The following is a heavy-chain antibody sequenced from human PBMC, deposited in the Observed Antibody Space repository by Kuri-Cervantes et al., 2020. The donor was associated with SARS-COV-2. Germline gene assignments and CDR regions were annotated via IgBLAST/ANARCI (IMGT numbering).Heavy chain of an antibody. D-gene: IGHD6-19*01. CDR3: AKDWLPDDAFDI. CDR1: GFTFDDYA. Sequence: GGSLRLSCAASGFTFDDYAMHWVRQAPGKGLEWVSGISWNSGSIGYADSVKGRFTISRDNAKNSLYLQMNSLRAEDTAVYYCAKDWLPDDAFDIWGQGTMVTVSS. J-gene: IGHJ3*02. CDR2: ISWNSGSI. V-gene: IGHV3-9*01.